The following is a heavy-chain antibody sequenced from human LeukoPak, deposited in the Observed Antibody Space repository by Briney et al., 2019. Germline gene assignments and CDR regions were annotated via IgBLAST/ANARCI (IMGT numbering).Heavy chain of an antibody. D-gene: IGHD2-21*02. CDR2: IGTTSGAI. CDR1: GFTFSSYG. Sequence: GGSLRPSCAASGFTFSSYGMHWVRQAPGKGLEWVSYIGTTSGAIYYADSVKGRFTISRDSAKNSLYLQMNSLRAEDTAVYYCARFRTWGDKAFDYWGQGTLVTVSS. V-gene: IGHV3-48*01. CDR3: ARFRTWGDKAFDY. J-gene: IGHJ4*02.